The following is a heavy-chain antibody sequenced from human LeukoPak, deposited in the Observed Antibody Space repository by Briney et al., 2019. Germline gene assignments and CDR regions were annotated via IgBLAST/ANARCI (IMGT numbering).Heavy chain of an antibody. V-gene: IGHV3-48*03. D-gene: IGHD2-15*01. Sequence: GRSLRLSCAASGFTFSSYEMNWVRQAPGKGLEWVSYISSSGTTIYYAESVKGRFTISRDNAKNSLYLQMNSLGAEDTAVYYCARVGVVVAATGNLWFDPWGQGTLVTVSS. J-gene: IGHJ5*02. CDR1: GFTFSSYE. CDR2: ISSSGTTI. CDR3: ARVGVVVAATGNLWFDP.